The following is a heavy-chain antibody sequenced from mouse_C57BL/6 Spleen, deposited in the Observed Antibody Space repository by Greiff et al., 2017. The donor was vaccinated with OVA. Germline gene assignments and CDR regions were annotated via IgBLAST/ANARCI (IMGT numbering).Heavy chain of an antibody. CDR1: GYTFTSYW. D-gene: IGHD2-14*01. CDR3: ARKRDDVGWYFDV. CDR2: IYPSDSEP. V-gene: IGHV1-61*01. Sequence: VQLQQPGAELVRPGSSVKLSCKASGYTFTSYWLDWVTQRPGQGLAWIGNIYPSDSEPHYNQKFKDKATLTVDKSSSTAYMQLSSLTSEDSAVYYGARKRDDVGWYFDVWGTGTTVTVSS. J-gene: IGHJ1*03.